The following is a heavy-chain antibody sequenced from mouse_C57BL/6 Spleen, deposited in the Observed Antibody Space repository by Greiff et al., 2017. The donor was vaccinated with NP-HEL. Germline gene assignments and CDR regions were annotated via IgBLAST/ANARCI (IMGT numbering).Heavy chain of an antibody. J-gene: IGHJ2*01. Sequence: VMLVESGAELVKPGASVKISCKASGYAFSSYWMNWVKQRPGKGLEWIGQIYPGDGDTNYNGKFKGKATLTADKSSSTAYMQLSSLTSEDSAVYFCARSAITTVVATDFDYWGQGTTLTVSS. CDR2: IYPGDGDT. V-gene: IGHV1-80*01. CDR3: ARSAITTVVATDFDY. CDR1: GYAFSSYW. D-gene: IGHD1-1*01.